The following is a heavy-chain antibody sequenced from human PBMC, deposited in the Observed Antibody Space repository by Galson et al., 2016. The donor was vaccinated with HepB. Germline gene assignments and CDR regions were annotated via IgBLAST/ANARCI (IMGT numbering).Heavy chain of an antibody. D-gene: IGHD2-2*01. J-gene: IGHJ2*01. CDR1: GGSISSRSYY. CDR3: ARSGFCSSSTCYLPWRYFDR. Sequence: SETLSLTCTVSGGSISSRSYYWGWIRQPPGKGLEWIGSIYYSGSIGSIYYSGSTHYKPSLKSRVTISVDTSKNQLSLILRSVTAADTAVYYCARSGFCSSSTCYLPWRYFDRWGRGTLVTVSS. CDR2: IYYSGST. V-gene: IGHV4-39*01.